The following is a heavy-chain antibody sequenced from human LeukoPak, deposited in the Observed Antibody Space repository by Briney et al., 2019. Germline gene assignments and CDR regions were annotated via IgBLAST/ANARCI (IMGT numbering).Heavy chain of an antibody. CDR2: SNAGNGNT. D-gene: IGHD2-2*01. J-gene: IGHJ4*02. CDR1: GYTFTSYA. Sequence: GASVKASCKASGYTFTSYAMHWVRQAPGQRLAWMGWSNAGNGNTKYLQKFQGRVIITRNTSASTAYMELSSLRSEDTAVYYCARAYRYCSSTSCYSFDYWGQGTLVTVSS. V-gene: IGHV1-3*01. CDR3: ARAYRYCSSTSCYSFDY.